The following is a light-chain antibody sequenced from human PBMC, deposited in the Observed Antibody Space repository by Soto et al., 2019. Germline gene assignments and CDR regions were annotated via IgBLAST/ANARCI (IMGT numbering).Light chain of an antibody. CDR1: QTISNW. V-gene: IGKV1-5*03. Sequence: DIQMTQSPFTLSASVGDSVTITCRASQTISNWLAWYQQKPGKAPNLLIYKASSLESGVPSRFSGSGSGTEFTLTISSLQSDDFATYYCQQYNTYPWTFGQGTKVEIK. J-gene: IGKJ1*01. CDR3: QQYNTYPWT. CDR2: KAS.